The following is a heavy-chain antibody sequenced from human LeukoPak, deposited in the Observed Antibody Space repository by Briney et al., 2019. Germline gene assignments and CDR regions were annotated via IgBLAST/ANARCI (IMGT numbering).Heavy chain of an antibody. V-gene: IGHV3-30*02. D-gene: IGHD2-21*01. CDR3: AKDRPPYCGGDCYSDY. J-gene: IGHJ4*02. CDR2: IRYDGSNK. CDR1: GFTFSSYG. Sequence: PGGSLRLSCAASGFTFSSYGMHWVRQAPGKGLEWVAFIRYDGSNKYYADSVKGRFTISRDNSKNTLYLQMNSLRAEDTDVYYCAKDRPPYCGGDCYSDYWGQGTLVTGSS.